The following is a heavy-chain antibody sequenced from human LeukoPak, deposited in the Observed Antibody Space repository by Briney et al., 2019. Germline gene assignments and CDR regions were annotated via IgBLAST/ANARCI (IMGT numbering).Heavy chain of an antibody. D-gene: IGHD6-13*01. J-gene: IGHJ4*02. CDR3: VKGRISEDGLDF. CDR2: ISSSGNT. Sequence: PGGSLRLSCAASGFTFCRSAMAWVRQTPGKGLDWVSSISSSGNTYYADSVKGRFTISRDNSKNMLYLQMNSLRAEDTAVYYCVKGRISEDGLDFWGQGTLVTVSS. V-gene: IGHV3-23*01. CDR1: GFTFCRSA.